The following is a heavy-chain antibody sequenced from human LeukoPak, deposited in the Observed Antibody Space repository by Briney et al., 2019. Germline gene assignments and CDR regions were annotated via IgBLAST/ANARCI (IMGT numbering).Heavy chain of an antibody. CDR1: GFTFSSYA. CDR2: ISGSGGST. CDR3: ANGNRYSGYVFDY. Sequence: GGSLRLSCAASGFTFSSYAMSWVRQAPGKGLEWVSAISGSGGSTYYADSVKGRFTISRDNSKNTLYPQMNSLRAEDTAVYYCANGNRYSGYVFDYWGQGTLVTVSS. D-gene: IGHD5-12*01. V-gene: IGHV3-23*01. J-gene: IGHJ4*02.